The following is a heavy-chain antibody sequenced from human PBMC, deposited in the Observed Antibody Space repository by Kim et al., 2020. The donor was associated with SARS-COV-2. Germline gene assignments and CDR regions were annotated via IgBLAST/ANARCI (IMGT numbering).Heavy chain of an antibody. CDR3: VRLGDYALKD. J-gene: IGHJ4*02. D-gene: IGHD3-16*01. CDR1: GASISDYS. V-gene: IGHV4-59*08. Sequence: SETLSLTCTVSGASISDYSWSWVRQPPGKGLEWIGYTSYTGSTNYNPSLKSRVTISVDTSKNYFSLRLSSVTAADTAVYYCVRLGDYALKDWGQGTLFTVSS. CDR2: TSYTGST.